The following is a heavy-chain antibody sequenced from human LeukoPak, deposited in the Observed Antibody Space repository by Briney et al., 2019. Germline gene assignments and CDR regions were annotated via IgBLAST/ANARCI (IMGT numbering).Heavy chain of an antibody. CDR3: VRIVVVPAWGENWFDP. Sequence: SQTLSLTCTVSGGSISSGGYYWSWIRQHPGKGLEWIGYIYYSGSTYYNPSLKSRVTISVDTSKNQFSLKLSSVTAADPAVYYCVRIVVVPAWGENWFDPWGQGTLVTVSS. D-gene: IGHD2-2*01. CDR2: IYYSGST. J-gene: IGHJ5*02. CDR1: GGSISSGGYY. V-gene: IGHV4-31*03.